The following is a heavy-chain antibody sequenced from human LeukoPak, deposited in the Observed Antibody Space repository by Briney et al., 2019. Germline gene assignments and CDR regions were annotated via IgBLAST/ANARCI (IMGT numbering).Heavy chain of an antibody. CDR2: IYYSGST. D-gene: IGHD3-10*01. CDR3: ARVPAWEIWFAPLDS. V-gene: IGHV4-59*13. Sequence: SETLSLTCNVSGGSISSYYWSWIRQPPGKGLEWIGYIYYSGSTNYNPSLKSRVTISVDTSKSQSSLKLSSVTAADTAVYYCARVPAWEIWFAPLDSWGQGTLVTVSS. CDR1: GGSISSYY. J-gene: IGHJ4*02.